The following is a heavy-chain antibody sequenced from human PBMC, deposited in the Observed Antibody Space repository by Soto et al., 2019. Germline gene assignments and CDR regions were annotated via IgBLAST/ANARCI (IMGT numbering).Heavy chain of an antibody. D-gene: IGHD3-10*01. J-gene: IGHJ6*02. V-gene: IGHV1-2*04. CDR3: AIEYYGSATRHGTNLHYGMDV. Sequence: SVKVCCKASGDAFTGYYMHWVRQATGQELEWMGWINPNSGGTNYAQKFQGWVTMTRDTSISTAYMKLSRLRSDDTAVYYCAIEYYGSATRHGTNLHYGMDVWRQGTTVTVSS. CDR2: INPNSGGT. CDR1: GDAFTGYY.